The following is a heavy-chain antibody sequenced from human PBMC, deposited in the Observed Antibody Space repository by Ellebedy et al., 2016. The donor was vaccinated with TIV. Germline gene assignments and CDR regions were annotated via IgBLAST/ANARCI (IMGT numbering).Heavy chain of an antibody. CDR3: AKDMEGSGSYSTYGMDV. CDR2: ISWNGGTI. CDR1: GFSFVDYA. Sequence: SLKISCAASGFSFVDYAMHWVRQVPGKGLEWVSGISWNGGTIAYADSVKGRFTISRDNARHSLYLQMSSLRAEGMALYYCAKDMEGSGSYSTYGMDVWGQGTTVTVSS. D-gene: IGHD3-10*01. V-gene: IGHV3-9*03. J-gene: IGHJ6*02.